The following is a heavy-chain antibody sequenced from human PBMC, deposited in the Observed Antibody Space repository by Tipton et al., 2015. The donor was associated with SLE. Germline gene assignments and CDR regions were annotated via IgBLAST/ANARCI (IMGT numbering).Heavy chain of an antibody. Sequence: GSLRLSCVGSGFTLSMHWMSWVRQAPGKGLEWVANIKHDGSEKTYADSVKGRFSISRDNSKKSLYLEMNDLRVEDTAVYYCARIHYYGSGSRDYWGQGTLVTVSS. CDR2: IKHDGSEK. J-gene: IGHJ4*02. CDR1: GFTLSMHW. V-gene: IGHV3-7*01. D-gene: IGHD3-10*01. CDR3: ARIHYYGSGSRDY.